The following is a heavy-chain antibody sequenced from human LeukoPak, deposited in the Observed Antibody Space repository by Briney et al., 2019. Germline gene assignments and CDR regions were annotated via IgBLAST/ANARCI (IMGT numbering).Heavy chain of an antibody. Sequence: PSETLSLTCTVSGGSISSSSYYWGWIRQPPGKGLEWIGRIYTSGTTNYNPSLKSRISMSVEVSRNQISLKLSSVTAADTAVYYCAREGGSDSARGLDYWGQGTLVSVSS. CDR1: GGSISSSSYY. J-gene: IGHJ4*02. CDR2: IYTSGTT. V-gene: IGHV4-61*05. CDR3: AREGGSDSARGLDY. D-gene: IGHD2-21*02.